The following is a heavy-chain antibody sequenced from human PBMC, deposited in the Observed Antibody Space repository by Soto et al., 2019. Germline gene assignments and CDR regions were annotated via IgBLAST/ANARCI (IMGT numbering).Heavy chain of an antibody. V-gene: IGHV4-61*08. Sequence: PSETLSLTSPVSGGSISSGGDYRSWIRQPPGKGLEWIGYIYYSGSTNYNPSLKSRVTISVDTSKNQFSLKLSSVTAADTAVYYCARDRGSSGYDPQVSPAYYYYYYMDVWGKGTTVTVSS. CDR1: GGSISSGGDY. J-gene: IGHJ6*03. CDR2: IYYSGST. CDR3: ARDRGSSGYDPQVSPAYYYYYYMDV. D-gene: IGHD5-12*01.